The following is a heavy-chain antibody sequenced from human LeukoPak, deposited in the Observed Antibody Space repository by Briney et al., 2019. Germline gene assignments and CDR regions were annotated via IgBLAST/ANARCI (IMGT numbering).Heavy chain of an antibody. D-gene: IGHD3-10*01. Sequence: PGGSLRLSCAASGFTFSSYAMSWVRQAPGKGLEWVSGISGSGGSTYYADSVKGRFTISRDNSKNTLYLQMNSLRAEDTAVYYCAKDYYGSGVVGYFNYWGQGTLVTVSS. V-gene: IGHV3-23*01. CDR2: ISGSGGST. CDR1: GFTFSSYA. CDR3: AKDYYGSGVVGYFNY. J-gene: IGHJ4*02.